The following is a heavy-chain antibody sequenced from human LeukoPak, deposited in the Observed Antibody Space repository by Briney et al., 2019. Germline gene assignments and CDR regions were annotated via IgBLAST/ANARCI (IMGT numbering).Heavy chain of an antibody. D-gene: IGHD3-10*01. J-gene: IGHJ6*02. V-gene: IGHV3-30*04. CDR1: GFTFSSYA. CDR2: ISYDGSNK. Sequence: GGSLRLSCAASGFTFSSYAMHWVRQAPGKGLEWEAVISYDGSNKYYADSVKGRFTISRDNSKNTLYLQMNSLRAEDTAVYYCARAVRGNNYYYYGMDVWGQGTTVAVSS. CDR3: ARAVRGNNYYYYGMDV.